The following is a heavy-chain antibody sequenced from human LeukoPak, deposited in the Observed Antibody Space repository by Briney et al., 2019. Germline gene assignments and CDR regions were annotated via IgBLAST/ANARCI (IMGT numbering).Heavy chain of an antibody. V-gene: IGHV4-39*01. CDR3: ARRSGLLPNYYYYMDV. D-gene: IGHD3-22*01. J-gene: IGHJ6*03. CDR1: GGSISSSSYY. CDR2: IYYSGST. Sequence: PSETLSLTCTVSGGSISSSSYYWGWIRQPPGKGLEWIGSIYYSGSTYYNPSLKSRVTISVDTSKNQFSLKLSSVTAADTAVYYCARRSGLLPNYYYYMDVWGKGTTVTISS.